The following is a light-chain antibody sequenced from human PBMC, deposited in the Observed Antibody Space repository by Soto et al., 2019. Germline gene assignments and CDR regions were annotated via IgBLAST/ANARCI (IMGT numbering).Light chain of an antibody. CDR3: QQINSYLPLT. Sequence: IQLTQSPSSLSASVGDRVTITCRASQGISSYLAWYQQKPGKAPKLLIYAASTLQSGVPSRFSGSGSGTDFTLTISSLQPEDFATYYCQQINSYLPLTFGGGTKVDIK. CDR2: AAS. J-gene: IGKJ4*01. CDR1: QGISSY. V-gene: IGKV1-9*01.